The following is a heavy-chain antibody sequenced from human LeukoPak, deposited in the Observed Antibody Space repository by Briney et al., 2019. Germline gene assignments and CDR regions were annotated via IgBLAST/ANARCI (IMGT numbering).Heavy chain of an antibody. J-gene: IGHJ4*02. Sequence: SETLSLTCTVSGGSISSYYWSWIRQPPGKGLEWIGHIYYSGSTNYNPSLKSRVTISVDTSKNQFSLKLSSVTAADTAVYYCARGPNMVRGVIDYWGQGTLVTVSS. V-gene: IGHV4-59*01. CDR3: ARGPNMVRGVIDY. CDR2: IYYSGST. D-gene: IGHD3-10*01. CDR1: GGSISSYY.